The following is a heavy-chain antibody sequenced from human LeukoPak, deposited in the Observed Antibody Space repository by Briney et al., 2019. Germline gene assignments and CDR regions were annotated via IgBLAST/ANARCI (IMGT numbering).Heavy chain of an antibody. V-gene: IGHV4-59*12. CDR2: IYYSGST. Sequence: PSETLSLTCTVSGGSISSYYWSWIRQPPGKGLEWIGYIYYSGSTNYNPSLKSRVTISVDTSKNQFSLKLSSVTAADTAVYYCARGRQGDYDFWRGYFPPRGSRFDYWGQGTLVTVSS. J-gene: IGHJ4*02. CDR3: ARGRQGDYDFWRGYFPPRGSRFDY. CDR1: GGSISSYY. D-gene: IGHD3-3*01.